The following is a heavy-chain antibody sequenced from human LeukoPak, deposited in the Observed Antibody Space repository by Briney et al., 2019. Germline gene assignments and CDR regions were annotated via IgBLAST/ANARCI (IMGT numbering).Heavy chain of an antibody. CDR1: GFTFDDYA. CDR2: INWNGGST. D-gene: IGHD3-10*01. V-gene: IGHV3-20*04. Sequence: GGSLRLSCAVSGFTFDDYAMHWVRQAPGKGLEWVSGINWNGGSTGYADSVKGRFTISRDNAKNSLYLQMNSLRAEDTALYYCARDTSSSYGSGSDYWGQGTLVTVSS. CDR3: ARDTSSSYGSGSDY. J-gene: IGHJ4*02.